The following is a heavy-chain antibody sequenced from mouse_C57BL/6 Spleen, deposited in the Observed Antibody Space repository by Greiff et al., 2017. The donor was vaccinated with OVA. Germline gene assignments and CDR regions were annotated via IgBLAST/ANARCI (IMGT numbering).Heavy chain of an antibody. CDR1: GFTFSSYG. CDR2: ISSGGSYT. Sequence: EVQLVESGGDLVKPGGSLKLSCAASGFTFSSYGMSWVRQTPDKRLEWVATISSGGSYTYYPDTVKGRFTISRDNAKNTLYLQMSSLKSEDTAMYYCARHTTFHYYYAMDCWGKGTSVTVAS. CDR3: ARHTTFHYYYAMDC. V-gene: IGHV5-6*01. J-gene: IGHJ4*01. D-gene: IGHD1-1*01.